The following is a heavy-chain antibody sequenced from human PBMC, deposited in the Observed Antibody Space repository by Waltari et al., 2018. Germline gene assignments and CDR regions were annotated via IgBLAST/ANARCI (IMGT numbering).Heavy chain of an antibody. CDR2: IRWDGVVR. J-gene: IGHJ4*02. CDR3: AKERRYYTDFPSSFDS. V-gene: IGHV3-9*01. Sequence: EVELVESGGDLIESGRSLRLSCVVSGFTFEDYGMHWVRQVPGKGMAWGSGIRWDGVVRGDADSVKGRFTISRDNGKNTLYLQLHSVGVEDAALYYCAKERRYYTDFPSSFDSWGQGTLVTVSS. CDR1: GFTFEDYG. D-gene: IGHD3-3*01.